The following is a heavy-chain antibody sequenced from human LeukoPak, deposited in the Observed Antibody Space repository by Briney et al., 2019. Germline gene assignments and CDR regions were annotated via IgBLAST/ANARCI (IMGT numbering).Heavy chain of an antibody. CDR1: GGSISSYY. D-gene: IGHD3-9*01. V-gene: IGHV4-59*08. CDR3: ARVGYYDILTGYYSSMDV. Sequence: SETLSLTCTVSGGSISSYYWSWIRQPPGKGLEWIGYIYYSGSTNYNPSLKSRVTISVDTSKNQFSLKLSSVTAADTAVYYCARVGYYDILTGYYSSMDVWGQGTTVTVPS. CDR2: IYYSGST. J-gene: IGHJ6*02.